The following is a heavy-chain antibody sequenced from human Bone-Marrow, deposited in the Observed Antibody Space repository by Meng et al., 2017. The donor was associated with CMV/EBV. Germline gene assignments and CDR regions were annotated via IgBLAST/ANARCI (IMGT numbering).Heavy chain of an antibody. CDR2: IYPGDSDT. D-gene: IGHD4-17*01. J-gene: IGHJ4*02. CDR3: VRQGYGDYGAF. V-gene: IGHV5-51*01. Sequence: GESLKISCKGSEYRFTNYWIGWVRQMPGKGLEWMGIIYPGDSDTRYRPSFQGQVTISADKSISTAYLQWGTLKASDSAMYYCVRQGYGDYGAFWGQGTRVTGSS. CDR1: EYRFTNYW.